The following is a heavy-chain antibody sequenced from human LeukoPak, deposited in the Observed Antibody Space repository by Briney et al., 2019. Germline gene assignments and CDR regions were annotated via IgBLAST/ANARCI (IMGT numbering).Heavy chain of an antibody. CDR2: INPNSGGT. J-gene: IGHJ3*02. Sequence: GASVKVSCKASGYTFTGYYMHWVRQAPGQGLEWMGWINPNSGGTNYAQKFQGRVTMTRDTSISTAYMELSRLRSDDTAVYYCARDSQYSYDAFDIWGQGTMVTVSS. D-gene: IGHD5-18*01. V-gene: IGHV1-2*02. CDR3: ARDSQYSYDAFDI. CDR1: GYTFTGYY.